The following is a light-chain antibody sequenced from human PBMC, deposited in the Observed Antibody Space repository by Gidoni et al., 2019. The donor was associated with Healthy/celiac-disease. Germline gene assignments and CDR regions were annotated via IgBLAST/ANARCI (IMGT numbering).Light chain of an antibody. V-gene: IGKV1-39*01. CDR1: QSISSY. CDR2: AAS. CDR3: QQSYSPLTWT. Sequence: DIQMTQSPSSLSASVGDRVTITCRASQSISSYLNWYQTKPGKDPKLLIYAASSLQSGVPSRFSDSGSGTDFTLTLSSLQPDDFATYYCQQSYSPLTWTFGQGTKVEIK. J-gene: IGKJ1*01.